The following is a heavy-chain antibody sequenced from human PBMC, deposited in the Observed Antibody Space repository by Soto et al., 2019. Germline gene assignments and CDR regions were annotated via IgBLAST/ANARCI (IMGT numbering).Heavy chain of an antibody. CDR1: GDRVSATS. Sequence: PGWSLRLSSVACGDRVSATSIVWVRQATGKGLEWVSLMHRGGTTDNADSVKGRFTTSRDKSKNTLYLHMSGLRVEDTAVYYCARVNTTLADRFDCWGQGTLVTVSS. CDR2: MHRGGTT. V-gene: IGHV3-53*01. J-gene: IGHJ4*02. CDR3: ARVNTTLADRFDC. D-gene: IGHD1-1*01.